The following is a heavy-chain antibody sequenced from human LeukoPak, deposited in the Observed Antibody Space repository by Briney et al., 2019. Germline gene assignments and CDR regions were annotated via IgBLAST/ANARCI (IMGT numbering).Heavy chain of an antibody. D-gene: IGHD3-16*02. V-gene: IGHV3-15*01. CDR3: TTLNVWGSYRYGWFDP. CDR1: GFTFSNAW. Sequence: PGGSLRLSCAASGFTFSNAWMSWVRQAPGKGLEWVGRIKSKTDGGTTDYAAPVKGRFTISRDDSKNTLFLQMNSLKTEDTAVYYCTTLNVWGSYRYGWFDPWGQGTLVTVPS. J-gene: IGHJ5*02. CDR2: IKSKTDGGTT.